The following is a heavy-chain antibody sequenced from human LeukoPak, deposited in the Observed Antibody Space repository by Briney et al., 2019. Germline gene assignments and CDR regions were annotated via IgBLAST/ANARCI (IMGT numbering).Heavy chain of an antibody. Sequence: SVKVSCKASGGTFSSYAISWERQAPGQGLEWMGGIIPIFGTANYAQKFQGRVTITADESTSTAYMELSSLRPEDTAVYYCAGGGHYYGSGSYYDYWGQGTLVTVSS. D-gene: IGHD3-10*01. CDR3: AGGGHYYGSGSYYDY. CDR1: GGTFSSYA. J-gene: IGHJ4*02. CDR2: IIPIFGTA. V-gene: IGHV1-69*13.